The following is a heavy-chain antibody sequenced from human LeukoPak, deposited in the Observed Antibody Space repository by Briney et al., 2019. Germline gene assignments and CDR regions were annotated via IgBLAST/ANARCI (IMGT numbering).Heavy chain of an antibody. V-gene: IGHV1-69*05. CDR2: IIPIFGTA. CDR3: ARVNEDTAMVADY. D-gene: IGHD5-18*01. CDR1: GGTFSSYA. J-gene: IGHJ4*02. Sequence: SVKVSCKASGGTFSSYAISWVRQAPGQGLEWMGGIIPIFGTANYAQKFQGRVTITTDKSTSTANMELSSLRSEDTAVYYCARVNEDTAMVADYWGQGTLVTVSS.